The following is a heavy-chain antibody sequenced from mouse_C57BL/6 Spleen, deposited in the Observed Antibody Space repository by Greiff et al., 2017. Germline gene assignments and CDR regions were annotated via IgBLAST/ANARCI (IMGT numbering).Heavy chain of an antibody. CDR2: ISSGSSTI. CDR1: GFTFSDYG. V-gene: IGHV5-17*01. D-gene: IGHD4-1*02. J-gene: IGHJ4*01. Sequence: EVMLVESGGGLVKPGGSLTLSCAASGFTFSDYGMHWVRQAPEKGLEWVAYISSGSSTIYYADTVKGRFTISRDNAKNTLFLQMTSLRSEDTAMYYCARPTGRAMDYWGQGTSVTVSS. CDR3: ARPTGRAMDY.